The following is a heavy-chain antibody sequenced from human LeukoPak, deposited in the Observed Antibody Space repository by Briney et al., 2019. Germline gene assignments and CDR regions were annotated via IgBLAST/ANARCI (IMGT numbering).Heavy chain of an antibody. CDR3: AKADDIVATIRLDAFDI. CDR2: ISYDGSNK. CDR1: GFTFSSYG. D-gene: IGHD5-12*01. Sequence: PGGSLRLSCAASGFTFSSYGMHWVRQAPGKGLEWVAVISYDGSNKYYADSVKGRFTISRDNSKNTLYLQMNSLRAEDTAVYYCAKADDIVATIRLDAFDIWGQGTMVTVSS. J-gene: IGHJ3*02. V-gene: IGHV3-30*18.